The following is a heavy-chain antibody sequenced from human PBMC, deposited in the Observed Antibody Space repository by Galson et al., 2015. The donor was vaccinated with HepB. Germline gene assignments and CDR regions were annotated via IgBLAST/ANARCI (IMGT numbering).Heavy chain of an antibody. D-gene: IGHD3-22*01. CDR2: INAGNGNT. Sequence: SVKVSCKASGYTFTSYAMHWVRQAPGQRLERMGWINAGNGNTKYSQKFQGRVTITRDTSASTAYMELSSLRSEDTAVYYCAREGYYYDSSGYLDYWGQGTLVTVSS. V-gene: IGHV1-3*01. CDR1: GYTFTSYA. J-gene: IGHJ4*02. CDR3: AREGYYYDSSGYLDY.